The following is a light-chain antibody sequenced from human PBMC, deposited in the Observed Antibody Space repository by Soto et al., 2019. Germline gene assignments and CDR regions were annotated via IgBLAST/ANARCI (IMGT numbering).Light chain of an antibody. CDR1: QGISSF. CDR3: QQVESYPST. CDR2: AAS. J-gene: IGKJ4*01. Sequence: IQLTQTPSSLSASVGDRVTITCRASQGISSFLAWYQQKPGKAPKLLMYAASSLQSGVPSRFSGSGFGTDFSHTVTSLRPEDFATYYCQQVESYPSTFGGGTKVEMK. V-gene: IGKV1-9*01.